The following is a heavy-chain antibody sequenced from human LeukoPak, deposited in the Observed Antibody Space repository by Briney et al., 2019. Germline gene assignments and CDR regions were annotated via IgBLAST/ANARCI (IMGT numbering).Heavy chain of an antibody. CDR2: INHSGST. CDR1: GGSFSGYY. Sequence: SATLSLTCAVYGGSFSGYYWSWIRQPPGKGLEWIGEINHSGSTNYNPSLKSRVTISVDTSKNQFSLKLSSVTAADTAVYYCARTKLNYGSGSYPFDYWGQGTLVTVSS. CDR3: ARTKLNYGSGSYPFDY. V-gene: IGHV4-34*01. D-gene: IGHD3-10*01. J-gene: IGHJ4*02.